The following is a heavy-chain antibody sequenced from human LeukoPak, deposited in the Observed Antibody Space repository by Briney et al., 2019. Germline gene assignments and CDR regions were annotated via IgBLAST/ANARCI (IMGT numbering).Heavy chain of an antibody. CDR1: GGTFSSYA. Sequence: SVKVSCKASGGTFSSYAISWVRQAPGQGLEWMGGIIPIFGTANYAQKFQGRVTITTDESTSTAYMELSSLRSEDTAVYYCARASAHPVLRFLEWSQNWFDPWGQGTLVTVSS. CDR2: IIPIFGTA. CDR3: ARASAHPVLRFLEWSQNWFDP. J-gene: IGHJ5*02. D-gene: IGHD3-3*01. V-gene: IGHV1-69*05.